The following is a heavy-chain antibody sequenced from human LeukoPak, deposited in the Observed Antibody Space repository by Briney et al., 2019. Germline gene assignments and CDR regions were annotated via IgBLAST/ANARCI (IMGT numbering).Heavy chain of an antibody. Sequence: SETLSLTCAVYGGSFSGYYWSWIRQPPGKGLEWIGEINHSGSTNYNPSLKSRVTISVDTSKNQFSLKLSSVTAADTAVYYCARGGSITIFGVVHRGIDYWGQGTLVTVSS. CDR2: INHSGST. V-gene: IGHV4-34*01. J-gene: IGHJ4*02. CDR3: ARGGSITIFGVVHRGIDY. CDR1: GGSFSGYY. D-gene: IGHD3-3*01.